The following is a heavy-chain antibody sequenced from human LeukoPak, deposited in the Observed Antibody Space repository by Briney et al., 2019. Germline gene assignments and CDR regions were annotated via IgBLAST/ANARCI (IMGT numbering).Heavy chain of an antibody. CDR2: INPNSGGT. D-gene: IGHD4-23*01. CDR3: ARPTVVTRGDYYMDV. J-gene: IGHJ6*03. Sequence: ASVKVSCKASGYTFTGYYMHWVRQAPGQGLEWMGWINPNSGGTNYAQKFQGRVTMTRDTSISTAYMELSRLRSDDTAVYYCARPTVVTRGDYYMDVWGKGTTVTASS. V-gene: IGHV1-2*02. CDR1: GYTFTGYY.